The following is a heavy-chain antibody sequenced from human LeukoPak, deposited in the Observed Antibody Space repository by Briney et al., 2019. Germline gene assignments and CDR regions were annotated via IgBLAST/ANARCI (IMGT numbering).Heavy chain of an antibody. V-gene: IGHV4-59*01. Sequence: PSETLSLTCTVSGGSISSYYWSWIRQPPGKGLEWIGYIYYSGSTNYNPSLKSRVTISVDTSKNQFSLKLSSVTAADTAVYYCARESSGYYAYYXXXGMDVWGQGTTVTVSS. J-gene: IGHJ6*02. CDR2: IYYSGST. CDR3: ARESSGYYAYYXXXGMDV. D-gene: IGHD3-22*01. CDR1: GGSISSYY.